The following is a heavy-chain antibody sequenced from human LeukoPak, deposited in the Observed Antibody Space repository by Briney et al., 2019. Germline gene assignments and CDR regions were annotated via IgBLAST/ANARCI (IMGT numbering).Heavy chain of an antibody. CDR1: GFTFSSYA. CDR2: ISGSGGST. Sequence: GGSLRLSCAASGFTFSSYAMSWVRQAPGKGLKWVSAISGSGGSTYYADSVKGRFTISRDNSKNTLYLQMNSLRAEDTAVYYCAKDRSSIAVAGTGFDYWGQGTLVTVSS. D-gene: IGHD6-19*01. V-gene: IGHV3-23*01. J-gene: IGHJ4*02. CDR3: AKDRSSIAVAGTGFDY.